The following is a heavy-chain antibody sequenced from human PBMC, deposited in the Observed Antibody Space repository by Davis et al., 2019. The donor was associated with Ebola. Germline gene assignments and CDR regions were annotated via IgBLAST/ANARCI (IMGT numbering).Heavy chain of an antibody. Sequence: AASVKVSCKASGGTFSSYAISWVRQAPGQGLEWMGGIIPIFGTANYAQKFQGRVTITADESTSTAYMELSSLRSEDTAVYYCARGGRGIAARPDYYGMDVWGQGTTVTVSS. CDR1: GGTFSSYA. V-gene: IGHV1-69*13. D-gene: IGHD6-6*01. CDR3: ARGGRGIAARPDYYGMDV. CDR2: IIPIFGTA. J-gene: IGHJ6*02.